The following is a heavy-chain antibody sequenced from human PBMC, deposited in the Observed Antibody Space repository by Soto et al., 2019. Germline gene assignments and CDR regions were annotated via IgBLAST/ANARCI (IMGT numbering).Heavy chain of an antibody. CDR3: AHTYYDFWSGAPRLSSIDY. Sequence: QITLKESGPTLVKPTQTLTLTCTFSGFSLSTSGVGVGWIRQPPGKALEWLALIYWDDDKRYSPSLKSRLTITKDTSKSQVVLTMTNMDPVDTATYYCAHTYYDFWSGAPRLSSIDYWGQGTLVTVSS. CDR1: GFSLSTSGVG. J-gene: IGHJ4*02. V-gene: IGHV2-5*02. CDR2: IYWDDDK. D-gene: IGHD3-3*01.